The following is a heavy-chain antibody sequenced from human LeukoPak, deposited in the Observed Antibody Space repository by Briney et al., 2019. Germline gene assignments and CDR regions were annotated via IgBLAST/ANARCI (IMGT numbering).Heavy chain of an antibody. CDR2: TVGSGPDT. J-gene: IGHJ4*02. Sequence: GGSLRLSCAASGFTFTNYAMSWVRQTPGNGLEWVSATVGSGPDTYHADSVKGRFTVSRDNSRNTLYLQMHSLRVEDTAVYYCTKAPLRSCSGAFCYPFDYWGQGTLVTVSS. CDR1: GFTFTNYA. CDR3: TKAPLRSCSGAFCYPFDY. V-gene: IGHV3-23*01. D-gene: IGHD2-8*02.